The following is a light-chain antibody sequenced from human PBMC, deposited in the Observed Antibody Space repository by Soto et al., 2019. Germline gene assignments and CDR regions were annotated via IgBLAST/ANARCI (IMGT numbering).Light chain of an antibody. CDR3: SSFTSSSTYV. CDR2: EVN. V-gene: IGLV2-14*02. Sequence: QSALTQPASVSGSPGQSITISCTGTSSDVGSYNLVSWYQQHPGKAPKLMMYEVNNRPSGVSNRFSGSKSGNTASLTISGLQAEDEADYYCSSFTSSSTYVFGTGTKLTVL. CDR1: SSDVGSYNL. J-gene: IGLJ1*01.